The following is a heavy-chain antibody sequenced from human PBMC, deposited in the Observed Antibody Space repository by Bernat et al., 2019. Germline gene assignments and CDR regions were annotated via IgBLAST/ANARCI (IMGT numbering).Heavy chain of an antibody. Sequence: EVQLVESGGGLVKPGGSLRLSCAASGSTFSNAWMSWVRQAPGKGLEWVGRIKSKTDGGTTDYAAPVKGRFTISRDESKNTLYLQMNSLKTEDTAVYYCTTDMTTTSGTDYWGQGTLVTVSS. V-gene: IGHV3-15*01. CDR1: GSTFSNAW. D-gene: IGHD4-11*01. CDR2: IKSKTDGGTT. J-gene: IGHJ4*02. CDR3: TTDMTTTSGTDY.